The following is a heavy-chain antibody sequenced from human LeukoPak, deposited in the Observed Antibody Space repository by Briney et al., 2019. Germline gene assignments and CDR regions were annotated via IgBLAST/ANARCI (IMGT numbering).Heavy chain of an antibody. CDR2: IYYTGST. J-gene: IGHJ4*02. CDR1: GGSIDSYY. V-gene: IGHV4-59*01. D-gene: IGHD2-2*01. CDR3: ARVYQSAEYYFDY. Sequence: SETLSLTCTVSGGSIDSYYWSWIRQPPGKGLEWIGYIYYTGSTEYHPSLKSRVTISLDTSKNQFSLKLTSVTAADTAVYYCARVYQSAEYYFDYWGQGNLVSVSS.